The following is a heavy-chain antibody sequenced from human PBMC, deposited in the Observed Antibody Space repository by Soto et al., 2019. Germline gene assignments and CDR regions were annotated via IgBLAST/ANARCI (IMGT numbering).Heavy chain of an antibody. V-gene: IGHV1-69*13. D-gene: IGHD3-3*01. CDR1: GGTFSSYA. J-gene: IGHJ6*02. CDR3: ARVRGYDFWSGYNRGTTIYYYYGMDV. CDR2: IIPIFGTA. Sequence: SVKVSCKASGGTFSSYAISWVRQAPGQGLEWMGGIIPIFGTANYAQKFQGRVTITADESTSTAYMELSSLRSEDTAVYYCARVRGYDFWSGYNRGTTIYYYYGMDVWGQGTTVTVSS.